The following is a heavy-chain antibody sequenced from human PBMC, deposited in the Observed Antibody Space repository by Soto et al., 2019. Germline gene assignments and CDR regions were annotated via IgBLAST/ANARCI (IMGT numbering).Heavy chain of an antibody. D-gene: IGHD2-15*01. CDR2: ISYDGNIK. V-gene: IGHV3-30-3*01. J-gene: IGHJ6*02. Sequence: VGSLRLSCGASAFSFSHYAMHWVRQAPGKGLECVAVISYDGNIKRYADSVKGRFTISRDNSENTLYLQMNSLSPEDTAVYYCARAGYCSGGRCYSPYYYYYGMDVWGQGTTVTVSS. CDR1: AFSFSHYA. CDR3: ARAGYCSGGRCYSPYYYYYGMDV.